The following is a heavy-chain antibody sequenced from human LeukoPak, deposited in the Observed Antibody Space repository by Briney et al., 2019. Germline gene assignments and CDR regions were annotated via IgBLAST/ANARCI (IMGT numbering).Heavy chain of an antibody. V-gene: IGHV4-59*01. CDR3: ARDLGIARLAFDI. J-gene: IGHJ3*02. CDR1: GGSISSSY. CDR2: IYYSGST. D-gene: IGHD1-26*01. Sequence: SETLSLTCTVSGGSISSSYWSWIRQPPGKGLEWIGYIYYSGSTNNNPSLKSRVTISVDTSKNQFSLKLSSVTAADTAVYYCARDLGIARLAFDIWGQGTMVTVSS.